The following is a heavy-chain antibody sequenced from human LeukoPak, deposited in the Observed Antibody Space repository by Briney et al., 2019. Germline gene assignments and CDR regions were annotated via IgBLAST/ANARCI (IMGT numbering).Heavy chain of an antibody. CDR1: GGSISSYY. Sequence: PSETLSLTCTVSGGSISSYYWSWIRQSAGKGLEWIGRIYTSGSTNYNPSLKSRVTMSVDTSKNQFSLKLSSVTAADTAVYYCARDLKRIVVVPAAIGNYYYYMDVWGKGTTVTVSS. CDR3: ARDLKRIVVVPAAIGNYYYYMDV. D-gene: IGHD2-2*01. J-gene: IGHJ6*03. CDR2: IYTSGST. V-gene: IGHV4-4*07.